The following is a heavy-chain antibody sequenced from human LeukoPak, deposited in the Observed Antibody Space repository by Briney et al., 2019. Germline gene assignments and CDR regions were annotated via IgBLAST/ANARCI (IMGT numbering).Heavy chain of an antibody. V-gene: IGHV1-8*01. CDR2: MNPNSGNT. J-gene: IGHJ4*02. D-gene: IGHD3-10*01. CDR3: ARGRMVRGVYYYFDY. Sequence: ASVKVSCKASGYTFTSYDINWVRQATGQGLEWMGWMNPNSGNTGYAQKFLGRVTMTRNTSISTAYMELSSLRSEDTAVYYCARGRMVRGVYYYFDYWGQGTLVTVSS. CDR1: GYTFTSYD.